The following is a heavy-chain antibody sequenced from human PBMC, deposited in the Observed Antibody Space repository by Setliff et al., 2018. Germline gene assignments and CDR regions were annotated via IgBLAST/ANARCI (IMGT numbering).Heavy chain of an antibody. D-gene: IGHD6-19*01. Sequence: SCAASGFTVSSNYMSWVRQAPGKGLEWVSVIYSGGSTYYADSVKGRFTISRDNSKNTLYLQMNSLRAEDAAVYYCARCGNSGWSGGYYFDYWGQGTLVTVSS. V-gene: IGHV3-66*01. CDR1: GFTVSSNY. J-gene: IGHJ4*02. CDR2: IYSGGST. CDR3: ARCGNSGWSGGYYFDY.